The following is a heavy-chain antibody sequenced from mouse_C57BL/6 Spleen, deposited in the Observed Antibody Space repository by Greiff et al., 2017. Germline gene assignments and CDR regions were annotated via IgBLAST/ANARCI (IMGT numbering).Heavy chain of an antibody. J-gene: IGHJ2*01. D-gene: IGHD1-1*01. V-gene: IGHV1-80*01. CDR2: IYPGDGDT. Sequence: QVQLKQSGAELVKPGASVKISCKASGYAFSSYWMNWVKQRPGQGLEWIGQIYPGDGDTNYNGKFKGKATLTADKSSSTAYMQLSSLTSEDAAVYFCARSGSSPLTDWGKGTTLTVSS. CDR3: ARSGSSPLTD. CDR1: GYAFSSYW.